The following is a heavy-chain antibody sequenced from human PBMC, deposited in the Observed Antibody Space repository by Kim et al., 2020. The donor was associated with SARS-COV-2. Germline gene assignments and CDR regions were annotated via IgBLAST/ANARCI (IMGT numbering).Heavy chain of an antibody. Sequence: SETLSLTCTVSGYSISSGYYWGWIRQPPGKGLEWIGSIYHSGSTYYNPSLKSRVTISVDTSKNQFSLKLSSVTAADTAVYYCARSPIIVGATYGWFDPWGQGTLVTVSS. D-gene: IGHD1-26*01. CDR1: GYSISSGYY. CDR2: IYHSGST. J-gene: IGHJ5*02. V-gene: IGHV4-38-2*02. CDR3: ARSPIIVGATYGWFDP.